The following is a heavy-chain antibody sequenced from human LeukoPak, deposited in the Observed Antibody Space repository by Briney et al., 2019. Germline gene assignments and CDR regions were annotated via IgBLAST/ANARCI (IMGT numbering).Heavy chain of an antibody. V-gene: IGHV4-39*07. J-gene: IGHJ4*02. CDR2: INHSGST. CDR1: GDSISSSIYY. CDR3: ARSRIIGHFDY. Sequence: SETLSLTCTVSGDSISSSIYYWGWIRQPPGKGLEWIGEINHSGSTNYNPSLKSRVTISVDTSKNQFSLKLSSVTAADTAVYYCARSRIIGHFDYWGQGTLVTVSS.